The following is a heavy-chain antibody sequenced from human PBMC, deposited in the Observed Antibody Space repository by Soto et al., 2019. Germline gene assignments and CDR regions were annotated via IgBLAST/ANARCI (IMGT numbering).Heavy chain of an antibody. V-gene: IGHV4-59*01. CDR2: IYYSGST. CDR3: ASRNGSGSYNFDY. D-gene: IGHD3-10*01. J-gene: IGHJ4*02. Sequence: QVQLQESGPGLVKPSETLSLTCTVSGGSISSYYWSWIRQPPGKGLEWIGYIYYSGSTNYNPSLKRRFTKSIYTSKNQFPLKLTFVTAADKALYYFASRNGSGSYNFDYWGQGTLVTVSS. CDR1: GGSISSYY.